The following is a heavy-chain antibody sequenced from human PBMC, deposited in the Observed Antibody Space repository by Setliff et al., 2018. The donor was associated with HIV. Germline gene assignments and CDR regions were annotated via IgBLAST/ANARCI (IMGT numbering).Heavy chain of an antibody. CDR1: GYTFIRYG. J-gene: IGHJ5*02. V-gene: IGHV1-18*01. D-gene: IGHD3-10*01. Sequence: ASVKVSCKASGYTFIRYGISWVRQAPGQGLEWMGWISAYNGNTNYIEKLQGRVTITTDESTSTAYMELSSLRSEDTAVYYCARGITMVRGPEENWFDPWGQGTLVTVSS. CDR2: ISAYNGNT. CDR3: ARGITMVRGPEENWFDP.